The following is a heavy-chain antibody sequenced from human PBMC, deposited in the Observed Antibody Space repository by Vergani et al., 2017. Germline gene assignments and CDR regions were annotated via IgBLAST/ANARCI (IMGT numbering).Heavy chain of an antibody. CDR2: INPSGGHT. V-gene: IGHV1-46*03. J-gene: IGHJ4*02. Sequence: QVQVVQSGAEVKKSGASVKVSCKTSGYTFSNYYMHWVRQAPGQGLEWMGIINPSGGHTNYAQKFQGRVTMTRDTSTSTVYMELSSLRSEDTAIYYCARGDYGILTGYRYWGRGTRVTVSA. CDR1: GYTFSNYY. CDR3: ARGDYGILTGYRY. D-gene: IGHD3-9*01.